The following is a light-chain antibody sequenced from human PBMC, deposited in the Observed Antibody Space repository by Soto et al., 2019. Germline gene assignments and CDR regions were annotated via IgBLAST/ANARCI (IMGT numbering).Light chain of an antibody. J-gene: IGKJ4*01. CDR3: QQRSDWPLT. V-gene: IGKV3-11*01. Sequence: EIVLTQSPATLSLSPGDRATLSCRASQSVRSYLAWYQQKPGQAPRLLIYDASNRATGIPARFSGSGSGTDFTLTISSLAPEDFAVYYCQQRSDWPLTFGGGTKVEIK. CDR1: QSVRSY. CDR2: DAS.